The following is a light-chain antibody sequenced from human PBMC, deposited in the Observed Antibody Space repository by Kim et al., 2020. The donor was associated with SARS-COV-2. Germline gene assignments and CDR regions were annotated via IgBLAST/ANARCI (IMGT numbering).Light chain of an antibody. CDR2: GAS. V-gene: IGKV3-20*01. CDR3: QQYSTSQRT. J-gene: IGKJ4*02. Sequence: EIVLTQSPGTLSLSPGERATLSCRASQSVTSSYLAWYQQIRGQPTRLLNYGASNSATGIPDRFSGSGSVTDFTFTISRLESVDLAVYYCQQYSTSQRTFGGGTKVDIK. CDR1: QSVTSSY.